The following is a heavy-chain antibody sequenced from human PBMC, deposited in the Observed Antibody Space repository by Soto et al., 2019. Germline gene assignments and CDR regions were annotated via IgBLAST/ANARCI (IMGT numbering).Heavy chain of an antibody. CDR2: ITPIFDTT. Sequence: TSVKVSWKDAGGGFSTYAITWVRQAPGQGLEWMGGITPIFDTTNYAQKVQGRVTITADESTTTVHMELTRLTSEDTAVYYCANGGTTGIRRIDYWG. J-gene: IGHJ4*01. CDR3: ANGGTTGIRRIDY. CDR1: GGGFSTYA. D-gene: IGHD4-17*01. V-gene: IGHV1-69*13.